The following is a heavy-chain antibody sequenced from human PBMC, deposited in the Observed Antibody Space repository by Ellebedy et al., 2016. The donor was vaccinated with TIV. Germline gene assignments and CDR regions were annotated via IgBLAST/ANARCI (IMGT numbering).Heavy chain of an antibody. J-gene: IGHJ4*02. D-gene: IGHD2-15*01. Sequence: AASVKVSCKASGYTFTDFDINWVRQAAGQGLEWVAWMNPNSGHTGSAQKFQGRVTMTRASSISTAYMELSSLRSEDTAVYYCGRGRGYASTGRVYYFDYWGQGSLVTVSS. CDR3: GRGRGYASTGRVYYFDY. CDR1: GYTFTDFD. V-gene: IGHV1-8*01. CDR2: MNPNSGHT.